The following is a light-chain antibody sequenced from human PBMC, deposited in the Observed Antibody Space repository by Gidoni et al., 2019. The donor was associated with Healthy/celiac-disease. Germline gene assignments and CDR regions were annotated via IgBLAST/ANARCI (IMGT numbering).Light chain of an antibody. Sequence: IQMTQSPSALSLSVGDTVTITCRASRNIGNWLAWYQQKPGKAPKLLVYKASVLQTGVPLRFSGTGYGTEFTLTSNSLQPDDFATYYCQQHNTYWTFGLGTKVEMK. CDR3: QQHNTYWT. V-gene: IGKV1-5*03. CDR1: RNIGNW. J-gene: IGKJ1*01. CDR2: KAS.